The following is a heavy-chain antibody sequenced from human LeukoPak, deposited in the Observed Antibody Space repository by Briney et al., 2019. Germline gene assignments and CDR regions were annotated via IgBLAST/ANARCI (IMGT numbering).Heavy chain of an antibody. CDR2: ISSSSSYI. Sequence: GGSLRLSCAASGFTFSSYNMNWVRQAPGKGLEWVSSISSSSSYIYYADSVKGRFTISRDNAKNSLYLQMNSLRAEDTAVYYCARSPEVAGTGYFDYWGQGTLVTVSS. V-gene: IGHV3-21*01. CDR1: GFTFSSYN. J-gene: IGHJ4*02. CDR3: ARSPEVAGTGYFDY. D-gene: IGHD6-19*01.